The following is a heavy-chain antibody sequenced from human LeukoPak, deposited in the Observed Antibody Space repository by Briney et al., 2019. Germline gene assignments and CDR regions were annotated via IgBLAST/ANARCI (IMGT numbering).Heavy chain of an antibody. Sequence: SETLSLTCTVSGGSISSYYWNWIRQPPGKGLEWIGYIYYSGSTNYNPSLKSRVTISVDTSKNQFSLRLSSVTAADTAVYYCARSVVAAKWVGWFDPWGQGTLVTVSS. V-gene: IGHV4-59*01. CDR3: ARSVVAAKWVGWFDP. D-gene: IGHD2-15*01. CDR2: IYYSGST. J-gene: IGHJ5*02. CDR1: GGSISSYY.